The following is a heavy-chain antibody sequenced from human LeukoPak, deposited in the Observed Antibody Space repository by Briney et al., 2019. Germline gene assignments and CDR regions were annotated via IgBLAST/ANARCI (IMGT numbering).Heavy chain of an antibody. Sequence: SETLSLTCTVSGGSISSSSYYWGWIRQPPGKGLEWIGNIYYSGSTYYNPSLKSRVTISVDTSKNQFSLKLSSVTAADTAVYYCARVGRSSSSYYYYYMDVWGKGTTVTVSS. CDR1: GGSISSSSYY. CDR3: ARVGRSSSSYYYYYMDV. D-gene: IGHD6-6*01. V-gene: IGHV4-39*07. CDR2: IYYSGST. J-gene: IGHJ6*03.